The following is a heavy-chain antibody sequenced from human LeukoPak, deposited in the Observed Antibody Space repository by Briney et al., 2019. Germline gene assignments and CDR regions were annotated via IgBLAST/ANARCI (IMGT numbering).Heavy chain of an antibody. CDR2: ISNDGSRK. CDR1: GLTFSNYG. CDR3: AKGCRSGGSCFYTDY. Sequence: PGGSLRLSCAASGLTFSNYGMHWVRQAPGKGLEWVAIISNDGSRKYYADSVKGRFTISRENSNNTLYLQMNSLTSDGTAVYYCAKGCRSGGSCFYTDYWGQGTLVTVSS. J-gene: IGHJ4*02. D-gene: IGHD2-15*01. V-gene: IGHV3-30*05.